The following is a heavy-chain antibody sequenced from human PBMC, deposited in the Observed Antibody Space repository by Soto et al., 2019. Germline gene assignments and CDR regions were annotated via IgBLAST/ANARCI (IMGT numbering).Heavy chain of an antibody. D-gene: IGHD2-2*01. CDR3: ARDQHRQQVGGNYYYVMEV. CDR1: EGTCRTSA. Sequence: QVQLVQSGAEVKQPGSSVKVSCKPSEGTCRTSAISWGSQAPGQGLEWMGGIMPVFPTADYAQKFQGRVPITADESPSTAYTELISLRSEYTAVYDWARDQHRQQVGGNYYYVMEVWGHGTRVSVSS. CDR2: IMPVFPTA. J-gene: IGHJ6*01. V-gene: IGHV1-69*12.